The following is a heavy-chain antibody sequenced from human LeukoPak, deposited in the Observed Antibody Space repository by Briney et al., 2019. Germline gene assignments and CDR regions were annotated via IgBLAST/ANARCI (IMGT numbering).Heavy chain of an antibody. J-gene: IGHJ6*04. D-gene: IGHD3-9*01. Sequence: PETLSLTCTVSGGSISSYYWSWIRQPPGKGLGWIGYIYYSGSTNYNPSLKSRVTISVDTSKNQFSLKLSSVTAADTAVYYCARDKGYFDWLLARYYYYGMDVWGKGTTVTVSS. CDR2: IYYSGST. CDR1: GGSISSYY. CDR3: ARDKGYFDWLLARYYYYGMDV. V-gene: IGHV4-59*01.